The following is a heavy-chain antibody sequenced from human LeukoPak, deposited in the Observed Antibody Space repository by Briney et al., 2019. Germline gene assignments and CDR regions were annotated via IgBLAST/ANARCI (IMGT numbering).Heavy chain of an antibody. J-gene: IGHJ6*02. CDR1: GYTFTGYY. D-gene: IGHD2-2*01. V-gene: IGHV1-2*02. Sequence: ASVKVSCKASGYTFTGYYMHWVRQAPGQGLEWMGWINPNSGGTNYAQKFQGGVTMTRDTSISTAYMELSRLRSDDTAVYYCARVGGSTSVYYYYGMDVWGQGTTVTVSS. CDR3: ARVGGSTSVYYYYGMDV. CDR2: INPNSGGT.